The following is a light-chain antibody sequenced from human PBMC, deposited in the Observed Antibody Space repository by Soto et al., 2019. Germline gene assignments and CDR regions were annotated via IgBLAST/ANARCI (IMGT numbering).Light chain of an antibody. CDR1: SSDVGGYNY. V-gene: IGLV2-14*01. J-gene: IGLJ1*01. CDR2: DVS. CDR3: SSYTSSSTV. Sequence: QSALTQPASVSGSPGQSITISCTGTSSDVGGYNYVSWYQQHPGKAPKLMIYDVSYRPSGVSNRFSGSKSDNTASLTISGLQAEDEADYYCSSYTSSSTVFGTGTKLTVL.